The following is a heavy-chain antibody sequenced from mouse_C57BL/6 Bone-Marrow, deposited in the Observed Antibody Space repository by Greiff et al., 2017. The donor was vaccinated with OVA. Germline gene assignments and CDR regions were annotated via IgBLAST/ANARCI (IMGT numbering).Heavy chain of an antibody. V-gene: IGHV1-69*01. Sequence: QVQLQQPGAELVMPGASVKLSCKASGYTFTSYWMHWVKQRPGQGLEWIGEIDPSDSYTNYNQKFKGKSTLTVDKSSSTAYMQLSSLTSEDSAVYYCARFDGYPGLYAMDYWGQGTSVTVSS. D-gene: IGHD2-3*01. CDR3: ARFDGYPGLYAMDY. CDR2: IDPSDSYT. CDR1: GYTFTSYW. J-gene: IGHJ4*01.